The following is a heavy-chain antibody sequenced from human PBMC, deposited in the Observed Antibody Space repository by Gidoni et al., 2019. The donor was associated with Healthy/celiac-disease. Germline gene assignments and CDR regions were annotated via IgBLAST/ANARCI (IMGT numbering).Heavy chain of an antibody. CDR2: ISSSSSYI. D-gene: IGHD6-13*01. J-gene: IGHJ4*02. CDR1: GCTFSSYS. V-gene: IGHV3-21*01. CDR3: ARSGTAGRDY. Sequence: EVQLVESGGGLVKPGGSLRLSCAASGCTFSSYSMNWVRQAPGKGLEWVSSISSSSSYIYYADAVKGRFTISRDNAKNSLYLQMNSLRAEDTAVYYCARSGTAGRDYWGQGTLVTVSS.